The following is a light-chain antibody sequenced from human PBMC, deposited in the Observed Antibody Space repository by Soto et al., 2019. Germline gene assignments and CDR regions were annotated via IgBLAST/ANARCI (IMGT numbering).Light chain of an antibody. Sequence: DIQMTQSPSSLSASLGDTVIITCRASQTISVYLDWFQQKPGEVPKRLIYAASSLQSGVPSRFSGSGSGTEFSLTIRALQPEDFATYYCQHLNSYPPFGPGTKVDI. CDR1: QTISVY. V-gene: IGKV1-17*01. J-gene: IGKJ3*01. CDR2: AAS. CDR3: QHLNSYPP.